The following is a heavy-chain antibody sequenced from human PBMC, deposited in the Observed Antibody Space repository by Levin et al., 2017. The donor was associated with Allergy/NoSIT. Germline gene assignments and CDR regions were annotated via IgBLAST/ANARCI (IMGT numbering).Heavy chain of an antibody. CDR3: TRDDFRPGAYFDY. CDR2: IRSKAYGGTT. V-gene: IGHV3-49*03. J-gene: IGHJ4*02. Sequence: GGSLRLSCTASGFTFGDYAMSWFRQAPGKGLEWVGFIRSKAYGGTTEYAASVRGRFTISRDDSKSIAYLQMNSLKIEDTAVYYCTRDDFRPGAYFDYCGQGILVTVSS. D-gene: IGHD3-3*01. CDR1: GFTFGDYA.